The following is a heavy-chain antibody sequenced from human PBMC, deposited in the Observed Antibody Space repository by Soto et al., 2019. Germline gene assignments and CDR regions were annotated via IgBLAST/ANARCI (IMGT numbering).Heavy chain of an antibody. J-gene: IGHJ3*02. CDR1: GFTFSDYY. D-gene: IGHD3-22*01. V-gene: IGHV3-11*06. Sequence: GGSLRLSCAASGFTFSDYYMSWIRQAPGKGLEWVSYISSSSSYTNYADSVKGRFTISRDNAKNSLYLQMNSLRAEDTAVYYCARDTMYYYDSSGYLDAFDIWGQGTMVTVSS. CDR3: ARDTMYYYDSSGYLDAFDI. CDR2: ISSSSSYT.